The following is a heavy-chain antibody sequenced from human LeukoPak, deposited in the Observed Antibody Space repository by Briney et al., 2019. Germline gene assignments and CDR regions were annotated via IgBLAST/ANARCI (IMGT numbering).Heavy chain of an antibody. Sequence: LISGXGGSTFYAXSXXXXXXISRDNSKNSLYLQMSSLRSEDTALYYCARESERSGWYDYWGQGTLVTVSS. CDR3: ARESERSGWYDY. CDR2: ISGXGGST. D-gene: IGHD6-19*01. V-gene: IGHV3-43*02. J-gene: IGHJ4*02.